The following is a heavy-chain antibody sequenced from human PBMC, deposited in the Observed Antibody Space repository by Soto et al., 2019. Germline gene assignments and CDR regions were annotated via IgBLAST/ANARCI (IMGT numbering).Heavy chain of an antibody. CDR2: ISSSSRYI. CDR3: SRERYSYSSGCPLDY. Sequence: SLRLSCAASGFTLSSYSMNWVRQSPGKGLEWVSSISSSSRYIYYADSVKGRFTISRDNAKNSLYLQLRSPRAECTAVYYCSRERYSYSSGCPLDYWGQGTLVTVSS. V-gene: IGHV3-21*04. CDR1: GFTLSSYS. J-gene: IGHJ4*02. D-gene: IGHD6-19*01.